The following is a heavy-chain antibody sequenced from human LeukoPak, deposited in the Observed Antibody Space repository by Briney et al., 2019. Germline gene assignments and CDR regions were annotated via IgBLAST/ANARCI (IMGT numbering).Heavy chain of an antibody. D-gene: IGHD5-18*01. CDR2: ISYDGSNK. Sequence: GGSLRLSCAASGFTFSSYGMHWVRQAPGKGLEWVAVISYDGSNKYYADSVKRRFTISRDNSKNTLYLQMNSLRAEDTAVYYCAKDFGYSYGLCFDYWGQGTLVTVSS. J-gene: IGHJ4*02. CDR3: AKDFGYSYGLCFDY. CDR1: GFTFSSYG. V-gene: IGHV3-30*18.